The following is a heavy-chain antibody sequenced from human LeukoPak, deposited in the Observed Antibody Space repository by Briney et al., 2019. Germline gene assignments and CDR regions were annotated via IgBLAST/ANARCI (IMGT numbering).Heavy chain of an antibody. J-gene: IGHJ3*02. CDR1: GFTFSSYA. D-gene: IGHD1-26*01. V-gene: IGHV3-53*01. CDR3: ARALSGSYPDAFDI. Sequence: GGSLRLSCAASGFTFSSYAMSWVRQAPGKGLEWVSVIYSGGSTYYADSVKGRFTISRDNSKNTLYLQMNSLRAEDTAVYYCARALSGSYPDAFDIWGQGTMVTVSS. CDR2: IYSGGST.